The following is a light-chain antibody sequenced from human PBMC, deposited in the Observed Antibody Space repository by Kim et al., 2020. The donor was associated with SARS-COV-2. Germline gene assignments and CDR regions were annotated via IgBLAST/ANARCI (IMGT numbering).Light chain of an antibody. CDR3: HQYIRSPYS. V-gene: IGKV3-20*01. Sequence: LSTGERATLSGRANQRISSNYLAWYQHKPGQSPRLLIHDTSNRATGIPDRFSGSGSGTDFTLTISRLEPEDFAVYYCHQYIRSPYSFGQGTKLEI. CDR2: DTS. CDR1: QRISSNY. J-gene: IGKJ2*03.